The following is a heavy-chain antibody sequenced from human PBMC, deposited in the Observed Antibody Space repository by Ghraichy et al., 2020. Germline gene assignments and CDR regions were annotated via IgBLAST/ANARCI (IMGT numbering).Heavy chain of an antibody. CDR3: ARDGEFYYGSGRTFDY. J-gene: IGHJ4*02. Sequence: GGSLRLSCAASGFTFSRYSMNWVRQAPGKGLEWVSSISSRSSYIYYADSVKGRFTISRDNAKNSLYLQMNSLRAEDTAVYYCARDGEFYYGSGRTFDYSGQGALVTVSS. V-gene: IGHV3-21*01. CDR1: GFTFSRYS. CDR2: ISSRSSYI. D-gene: IGHD3-10*01.